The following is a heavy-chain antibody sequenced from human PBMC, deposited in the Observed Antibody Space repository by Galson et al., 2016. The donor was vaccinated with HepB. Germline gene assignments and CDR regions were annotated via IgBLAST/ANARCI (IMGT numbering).Heavy chain of an antibody. J-gene: IGHJ4*02. V-gene: IGHV3-33*01. Sequence: SLRLSCAASGFTSSSYGMHWVRQAPGKGLEWVAVIWYDGSDTYYADSVKGRFTISRDTSKNTLYLQMSSLRAEDTAVYYCAREGGYDFWSGYSFRVWSLDYWGQGTLVTVSS. CDR2: IWYDGSDT. CDR3: AREGGYDFWSGYSFRVWSLDY. D-gene: IGHD3-3*01. CDR1: GFTSSSYG.